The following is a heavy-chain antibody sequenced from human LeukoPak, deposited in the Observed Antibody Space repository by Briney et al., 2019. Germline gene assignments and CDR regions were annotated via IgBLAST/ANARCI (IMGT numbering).Heavy chain of an antibody. Sequence: PSETLSLTCTVSGGSIRSSYYYWGWIRQPPGKGLEWIGSIYDSGSTYYNPSLKSRVTISVDTSKNQFSLKLNSVTAADTAVYYCARLSGSSWSYYYFDYWGQGTLVTVSS. CDR2: IYDSGST. V-gene: IGHV4-39*01. CDR3: ARLSGSSWSYYYFDY. J-gene: IGHJ4*02. D-gene: IGHD6-13*01. CDR1: GGSIRSSYYY.